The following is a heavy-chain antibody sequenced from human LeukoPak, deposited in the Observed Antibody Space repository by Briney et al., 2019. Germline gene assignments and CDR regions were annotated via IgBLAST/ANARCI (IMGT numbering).Heavy chain of an antibody. CDR2: IYYSGST. Sequence: PSETLSLTCTVSGGSISSSSYYWGWIRQPPGKGLEWIGSIYYSGSTYYNPSLKSRVTISVDTSKNQFSLKLSSVTAADTAVYYCARQPAVITFGGVIAPYYFDYWGQGTLVTVSS. CDR1: GGSISSSSYY. CDR3: ARQPAVITFGGVIAPYYFDY. V-gene: IGHV4-39*01. D-gene: IGHD3-16*02. J-gene: IGHJ4*02.